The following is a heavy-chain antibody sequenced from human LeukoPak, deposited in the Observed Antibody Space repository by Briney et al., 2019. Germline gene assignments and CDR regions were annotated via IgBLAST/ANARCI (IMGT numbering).Heavy chain of an antibody. J-gene: IGHJ3*02. Sequence: GESLNISCKGSGYSFTNYSIGWVRQMPGKGLGWLGVIYPRDTITRYSPSFQGQVTISADKSNSTAYLQWSSLKASDTAMYYCARHHFAYCSGGSCPSDAFDIWGQGTMVTVSS. CDR2: IYPRDTIT. CDR1: GYSFTNYS. V-gene: IGHV5-51*01. D-gene: IGHD2-15*01. CDR3: ARHHFAYCSGGSCPSDAFDI.